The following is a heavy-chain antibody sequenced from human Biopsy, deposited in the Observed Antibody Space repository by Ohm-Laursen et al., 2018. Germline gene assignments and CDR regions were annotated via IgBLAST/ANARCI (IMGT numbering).Heavy chain of an antibody. D-gene: IGHD5-24*01. CDR1: GFSISDYY. Sequence: SLRLSCAASGFSISDYYMSWIRQAPGKGLEWVSYISSSGLTIYYADSVKGRFTVTRDNPKNSLYLQMNSLKVEATAVYYCAKVHRRRDGYSYRDYWGQGTLVSVSS. J-gene: IGHJ4*02. CDR3: AKVHRRRDGYSYRDY. CDR2: ISSSGLTI. V-gene: IGHV3-11*01.